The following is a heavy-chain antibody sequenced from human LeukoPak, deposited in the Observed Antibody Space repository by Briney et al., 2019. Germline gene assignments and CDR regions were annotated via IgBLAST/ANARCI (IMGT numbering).Heavy chain of an antibody. CDR2: VYYSGLT. CDR1: GGSVNGYY. Sequence: SETLSLPCTVSGGSVNGYYWNWIRQAPGKGLEWIGFVYYSGLTVYSPSLQSRVSMSVDTSRNQFSLDLSSVTAADTAQYYCARDPPEDEWNSLDSWGQGILVTVSS. J-gene: IGHJ4*02. D-gene: IGHD1-7*01. CDR3: ARDPPEDEWNSLDS. V-gene: IGHV4-59*02.